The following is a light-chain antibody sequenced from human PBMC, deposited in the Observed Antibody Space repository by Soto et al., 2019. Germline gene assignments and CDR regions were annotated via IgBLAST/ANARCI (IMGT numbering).Light chain of an antibody. J-gene: IGKJ5*01. CDR2: DIS. Sequence: EFVMTESPATRAVSPGERAALSCKARQTVSRNLAWYQQRPGQAPRLLIYDISNRAAGVPARFSGSGSETEFTLTIRSLQSEDFAVYFCQQYNNWPSFGQGTRLEIK. CDR1: QTVSRN. CDR3: QQYNNWPS. V-gene: IGKV3-15*01.